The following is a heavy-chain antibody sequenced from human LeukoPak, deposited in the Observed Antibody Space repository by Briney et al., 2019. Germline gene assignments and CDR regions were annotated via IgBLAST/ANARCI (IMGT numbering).Heavy chain of an antibody. CDR1: GGSISSSSYY. D-gene: IGHD1-14*01. Sequence: SETLSLTCTVSGGSISSSSYYWGWIRQPPGKGLEWIGSIYYSGSTYYNPSLKSRVTISVDTSKNQFSLKLSSVTAADTAVYYCAREAHRDAFDIWGQGTMVTVSS. V-gene: IGHV4-39*07. CDR3: AREAHRDAFDI. J-gene: IGHJ3*02. CDR2: IYYSGST.